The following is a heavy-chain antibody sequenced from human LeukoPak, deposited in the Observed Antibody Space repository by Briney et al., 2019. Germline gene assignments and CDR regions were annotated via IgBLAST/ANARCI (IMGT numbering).Heavy chain of an antibody. D-gene: IGHD3-3*01. CDR2: VNPNSGYA. CDR1: GYTLTSYD. Sequence: ASVKVSCKASGYTLTSYDINWVRQATGQGLEWMGWVNPNSGYAGSAQKFQGRITMTRDTSMSTAYMELSSLRSEDTAVYYCATGAPGRFQTYYYYYMDVWGKGTTVTVSS. V-gene: IGHV1-8*01. CDR3: ATGAPGRFQTYYYYYMDV. J-gene: IGHJ6*03.